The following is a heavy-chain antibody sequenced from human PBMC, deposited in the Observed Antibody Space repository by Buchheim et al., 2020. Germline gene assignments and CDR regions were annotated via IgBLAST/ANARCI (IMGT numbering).Heavy chain of an antibody. CDR2: IYYSGDT. CDR1: GDSISSRIYY. D-gene: IGHD1-26*01. Sequence: QLQLQESGPGLVKPSETLSLTCTVSGDSISSRIYYWGWIRQPPGKGLEWIGTIYYSGDTYYNPSLKSRVTISVDTSKHHFSLKLTSVTATDTAVYFCAREHHLSGSYFSDFWGQGTL. CDR3: AREHHLSGSYFSDF. J-gene: IGHJ4*02. V-gene: IGHV4-39*02.